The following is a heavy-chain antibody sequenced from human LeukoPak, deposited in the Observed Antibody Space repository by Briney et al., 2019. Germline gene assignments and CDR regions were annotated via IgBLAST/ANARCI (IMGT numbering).Heavy chain of an antibody. CDR2: ITGGGSTT. D-gene: IGHD3-9*01. CDR3: AKVNGLRYFDWLLHPIDY. V-gene: IGHV3-23*01. CDR1: GFTFSSYA. Sequence: GGSLRLSCAASGFTFSSYAMSWVRQAPGKGLEWVSTITGGGSTTYYADSVKGRFTISRDNSKNTLYLQMNSLRAEDTAVYYCAKVNGLRYFDWLLHPIDYWGQGTLVTVSS. J-gene: IGHJ4*02.